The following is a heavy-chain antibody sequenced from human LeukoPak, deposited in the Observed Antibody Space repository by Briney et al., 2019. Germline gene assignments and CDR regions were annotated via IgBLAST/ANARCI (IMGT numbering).Heavy chain of an antibody. D-gene: IGHD3-3*01. Sequence: KPGESLGLSCAASGFTFSSYSMNWVRQAPGKGLEWVSSISSSSSYIYYADSVKGRFTISRDNAKNSLYLQMNSLRAEDTAVYYCARDFRYYDFWSGYSSDPGPVFDYWGQGTLVTVSS. CDR2: ISSSSSYI. CDR3: ARDFRYYDFWSGYSSDPGPVFDY. V-gene: IGHV3-21*01. J-gene: IGHJ4*02. CDR1: GFTFSSYS.